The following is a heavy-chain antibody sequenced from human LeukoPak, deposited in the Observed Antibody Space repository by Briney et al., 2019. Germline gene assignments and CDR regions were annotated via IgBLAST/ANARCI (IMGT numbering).Heavy chain of an antibody. Sequence: PSETLSLTCAVYGGSFSGYYWSWIRQPPGKGLEWIGEINHSGSTNYNPSLKSRVTKSVDTSKNQFSLKLSSVTAADTAVYYCARAPPKYCSSTSCYPAHNWFDPWGQGTLVTVSS. V-gene: IGHV4-34*01. CDR1: GGSFSGYY. D-gene: IGHD2-2*01. CDR3: ARAPPKYCSSTSCYPAHNWFDP. CDR2: INHSGST. J-gene: IGHJ5*02.